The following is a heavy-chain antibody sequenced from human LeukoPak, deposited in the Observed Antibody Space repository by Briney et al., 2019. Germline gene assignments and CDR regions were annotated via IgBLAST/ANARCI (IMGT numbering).Heavy chain of an antibody. CDR3: ARAPRAYNWNRLYFDY. J-gene: IGHJ4*02. V-gene: IGHV4-61*02. D-gene: IGHD1-1*01. Sequence: SETLSLTCTVSGGSISSGSYYWSWIRQPAGKGLEWIGRIYSSGSTNYNPSLKSRVTISVDTSKNQFSLKLSSVTAADTAVYYCARAPRAYNWNRLYFDYWGQGTLVTVSS. CDR1: GGSISSGSYY. CDR2: IYSSGST.